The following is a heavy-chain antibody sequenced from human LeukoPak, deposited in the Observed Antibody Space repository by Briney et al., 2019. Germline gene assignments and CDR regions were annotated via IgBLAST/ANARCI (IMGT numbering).Heavy chain of an antibody. Sequence: PSETLSLTCAVYGGSFSGYYWSWIRQPPGKGLEWIGEINHSGSTNYNPSLKSRVTMSVDRSKNQFSPKLSSVTAAGTAVYYCARDGPAGFDPWGQGTLVTVSS. V-gene: IGHV4-34*01. CDR1: GGSFSGYY. CDR2: INHSGST. CDR3: ARDGPAGFDP. J-gene: IGHJ5*02.